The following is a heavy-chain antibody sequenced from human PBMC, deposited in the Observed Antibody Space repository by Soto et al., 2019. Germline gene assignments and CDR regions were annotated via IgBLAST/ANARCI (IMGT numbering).Heavy chain of an antibody. CDR3: ARHGFGPLHGLVDV. CDR2: IMYSGYS. Sequence: QVQLQESGPGLVKPSETLSLTCTVSGDSLTNYYCSWFRQPPGKGLEWIGYIMYSGYSAYNLSLRXXVSXSMDTSKTQFSLMLESVTATDTAVYYCARHGFGPLHGLVDVWGQGTTVIVSS. V-gene: IGHV4-59*08. J-gene: IGHJ6*02. D-gene: IGHD3-10*01. CDR1: GDSLTNYY.